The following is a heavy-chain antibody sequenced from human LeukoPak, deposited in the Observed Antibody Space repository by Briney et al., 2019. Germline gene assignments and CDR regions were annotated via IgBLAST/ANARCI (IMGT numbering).Heavy chain of an antibody. V-gene: IGHV1-2*02. CDR1: GYTFTGYY. CDR3: ARPLRVTMVRGAAFRASSDFDP. D-gene: IGHD3-10*01. CDR2: INPNSGGT. Sequence: ASVKVSCKASGYTFTGYYMHWVRQAPGQGLEWMGWINPNSGGTNYAQKFQGRVTMTRDTSISTAHMELSRLRYDDTAVYYCARPLRVTMVRGAAFRASSDFDPWGQGTLVTVSS. J-gene: IGHJ5*02.